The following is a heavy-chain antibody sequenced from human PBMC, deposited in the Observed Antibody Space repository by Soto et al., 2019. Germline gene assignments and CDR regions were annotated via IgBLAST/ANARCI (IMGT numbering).Heavy chain of an antibody. Sequence: GASVKVSCKASGGTFITYAISWVRQAPGQGPEWMGGIIPIFGTSNYAQNFQGRVTMTADESTSTAYMEVSRLRSEDTAVYYCARDRNIATGPYDLFYGMDVWGQGTTVTVSS. CDR3: ARDRNIATGPYDLFYGMDV. CDR2: IIPIFGTS. CDR1: GGTFITYA. V-gene: IGHV1-69*13. D-gene: IGHD5-18*01. J-gene: IGHJ6*02.